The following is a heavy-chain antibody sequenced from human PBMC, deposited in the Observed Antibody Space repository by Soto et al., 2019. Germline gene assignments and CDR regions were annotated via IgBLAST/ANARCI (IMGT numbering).Heavy chain of an antibody. CDR2: ISGSGGST. CDR3: AKSSPLYYYDSSGSFDY. CDR1: GFTFSSYA. D-gene: IGHD3-22*01. J-gene: IGHJ4*02. V-gene: IGHV3-23*01. Sequence: QLGGSLRLSCAASGFTFSSYAMSWVRQAPGKGLEWVSAISGSGGSTYYADSVKGRFTISRDNSKNTLYLQMNSLRAEDTAVYYCAKSSPLYYYDSSGSFDYWGQGTLVTVSS.